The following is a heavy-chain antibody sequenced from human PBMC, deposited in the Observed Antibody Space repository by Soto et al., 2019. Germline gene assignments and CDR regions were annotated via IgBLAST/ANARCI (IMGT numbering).Heavy chain of an antibody. CDR2: IYSGGST. CDR3: ARDCSGGSCYPGDY. Sequence: EVQLVESGGGLVQPGGSLRLSCAASGFTVSSNYMSWVRQAPGKGLEWVSVIYSGGSTYYADSVKGRFTISRHNSKNPLYLHFNSLRAEDTAVYYCARDCSGGSCYPGDYWGQGTLVTVSS. V-gene: IGHV3-53*04. J-gene: IGHJ4*02. D-gene: IGHD2-15*01. CDR1: GFTVSSNY.